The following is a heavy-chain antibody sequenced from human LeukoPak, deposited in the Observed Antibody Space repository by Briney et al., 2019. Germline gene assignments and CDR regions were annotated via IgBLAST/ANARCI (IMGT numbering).Heavy chain of an antibody. CDR3: ARSRAFNSGAFDP. J-gene: IGHJ5*02. V-gene: IGHV4-59*01. CDR2: IYNGVNT. CDR1: GGSINNYY. Sequence: PSETLSLTCTVSGGSINNYYWSWIRQPPGKGVEWIAHIYNGVNTNYNPSLKSRVTISVDTSKNQFSLRLNSVTAADTAVYYCARSRAFNSGAFDPWGQGSLVTVSS. D-gene: IGHD1-26*01.